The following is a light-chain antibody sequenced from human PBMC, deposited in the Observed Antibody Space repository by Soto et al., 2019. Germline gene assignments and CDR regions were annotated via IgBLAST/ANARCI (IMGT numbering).Light chain of an antibody. CDR2: GAS. CDR3: QQYNNWPPIT. J-gene: IGKJ5*01. V-gene: IGKV3-20*01. Sequence: EIVSSQSPGTLSLSPGRRATLSPPSSQSVSSSYLAWYQQKPGQAPRLLIYGASSRATGIPDRFSGSGSGTDFTLTISSLQSEDFSVYYCQQYNNWPPITFGQGTRLEI. CDR1: QSVSSSY.